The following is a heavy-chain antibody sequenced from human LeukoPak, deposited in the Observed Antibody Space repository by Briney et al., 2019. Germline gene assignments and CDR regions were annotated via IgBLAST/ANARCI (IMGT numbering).Heavy chain of an antibody. CDR1: GFTFSSYA. CDR2: ISYDGSNK. CDR3: ARVPLYGSGLDY. V-gene: IGHV3-30-3*01. D-gene: IGHD3-10*01. J-gene: IGHJ4*02. Sequence: GGSLRLSCAASGFTFSSYAMHWVRQAPGKGLEWVAVISYDGSNKYYADSVKGRFTISRDNSKNTLYLQMNSLRAEDTAVYYCARVPLYGSGLDYWGQGTLVTVSS.